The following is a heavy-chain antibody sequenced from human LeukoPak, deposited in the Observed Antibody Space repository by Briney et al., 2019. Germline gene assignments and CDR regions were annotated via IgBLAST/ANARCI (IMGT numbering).Heavy chain of an antibody. CDR3: AKDGREYYAIADY. CDR1: GFTFSSYA. CDR2: ISASGSST. J-gene: IGHJ4*02. D-gene: IGHD3-3*01. Sequence: GGSLRLSCAASGFTFSSYAMTWVRQAPGKGLEWVSTISASGSSTYYADSVKGRFTISRDNSKNTLFLQVTSLRAEDTAVYYCAKDGREYYAIADYWGQGTLVTVSS. V-gene: IGHV3-23*01.